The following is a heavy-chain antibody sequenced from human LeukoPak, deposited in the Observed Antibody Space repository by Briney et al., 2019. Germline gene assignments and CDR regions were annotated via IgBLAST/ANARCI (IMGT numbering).Heavy chain of an antibody. CDR2: IYYSGST. CDR3: ARDHHDSYYMDV. J-gene: IGHJ6*03. CDR1: GGSISSSSYY. Sequence: SETLSLTCTVSGGSISSSSYYWGWIRQPPGKGLEWIGSIYYSGSTYYNPSLKSRVTISVDTSKNQFSLKLSSVIAADTAVYYCARDHHDSYYMDVWGKGTTVTVSS. V-gene: IGHV4-39*07.